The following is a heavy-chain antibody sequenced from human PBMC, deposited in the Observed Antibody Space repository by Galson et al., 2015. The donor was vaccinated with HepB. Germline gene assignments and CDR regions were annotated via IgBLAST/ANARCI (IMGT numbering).Heavy chain of an antibody. CDR3: TTDSDMVRGAADWNYYYMDV. V-gene: IGHV3-15*07. CDR2: IKSKTDGGTT. Sequence: SLRLSCAASGFTFSNAWMNWVRQAPGKGLEWVGRIKSKTDGGTTDYAAPVKGRFTISRDDSKNTLYLQTNSLKTEDTAVYYCTTDSDMVRGAADWNYYYMDVWGKGTTVTVSS. D-gene: IGHD3-10*01. CDR1: GFTFSNAW. J-gene: IGHJ6*03.